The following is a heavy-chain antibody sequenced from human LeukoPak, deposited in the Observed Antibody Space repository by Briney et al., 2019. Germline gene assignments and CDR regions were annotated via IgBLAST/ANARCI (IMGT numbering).Heavy chain of an antibody. Sequence: ASVKVSCKASGYTFTSYYMHWVRQAPGQGLEWMGIINPSGGSTNYAQKLQGRVTMTTDTSTSTAYMELRSLRSDDTAVYYCARRTVPNYYGMDVWGQGTTVTVSS. CDR2: INPSGGST. J-gene: IGHJ6*02. CDR1: GYTFTSYY. CDR3: ARRTVPNYYGMDV. V-gene: IGHV1-46*01. D-gene: IGHD4-17*01.